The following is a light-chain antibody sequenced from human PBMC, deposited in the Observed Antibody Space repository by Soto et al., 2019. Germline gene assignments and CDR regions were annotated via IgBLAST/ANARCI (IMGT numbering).Light chain of an antibody. V-gene: IGKV3-15*01. Sequence: DIVMTQSPATLSLSPVELATLSFRASQSVRSNLGWYQQKPGQAPSLLIYGASTRATGIPDRFSGSGSGTEFTLTISSLQSEDFAVYYCQQYSNWPRTFGQGTKVDIK. J-gene: IGKJ1*01. CDR1: QSVRSN. CDR2: GAS. CDR3: QQYSNWPRT.